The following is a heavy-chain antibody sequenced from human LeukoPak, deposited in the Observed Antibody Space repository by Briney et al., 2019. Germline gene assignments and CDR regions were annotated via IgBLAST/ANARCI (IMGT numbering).Heavy chain of an antibody. CDR3: AKWADAFDI. V-gene: IGHV3-9*03. CDR1: GFTFDDYA. J-gene: IGHJ3*02. CDR2: ISWNSGSI. Sequence: PGGSLRLSCAASGFTFDDYAMHWVRQAPGKGLEWVSGISWNSGSIGYADSVKGRFTISRDNAKNSLYLQMNSLRAEDMALYYCAKWADAFDIWGQGTMVTVSS.